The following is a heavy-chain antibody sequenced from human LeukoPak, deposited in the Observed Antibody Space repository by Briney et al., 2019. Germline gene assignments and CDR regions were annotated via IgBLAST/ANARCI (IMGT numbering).Heavy chain of an antibody. CDR3: ASSVTSYGYYFDY. Sequence: PSETLSLTCTVSGVSISGYYWSWIRQPPGKGLEWIGYISYSGSTNYNPSLKSRVTISVDTSKNQFSLKLSSVTAADTAVYYCASSVTSYGYYFDYWGQGTLVTVSS. V-gene: IGHV4-59*12. D-gene: IGHD5-18*01. CDR1: GVSISGYY. CDR2: ISYSGST. J-gene: IGHJ4*02.